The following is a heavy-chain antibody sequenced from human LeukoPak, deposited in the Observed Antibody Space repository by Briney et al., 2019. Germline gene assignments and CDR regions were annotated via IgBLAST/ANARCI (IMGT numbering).Heavy chain of an antibody. CDR3: ARKAFSDY. Sequence: GASVKVSCKASGYTFTGYYMHWVRQAPGQGLEWMGWINPNNGGTNYAQKFQGRVTTTTDTSISTAYMELSRLRSDDTAMYYCARKAFSDYWGQGTLVTVSS. D-gene: IGHD3-3*01. CDR1: GYTFTGYY. CDR2: INPNNGGT. J-gene: IGHJ4*02. V-gene: IGHV1-2*02.